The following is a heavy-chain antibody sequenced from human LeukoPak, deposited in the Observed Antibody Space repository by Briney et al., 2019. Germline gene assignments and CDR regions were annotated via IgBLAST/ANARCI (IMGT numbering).Heavy chain of an antibody. CDR2: IYYNGNT. V-gene: IGHV4-59*01. CDR1: DGSINSYY. J-gene: IGHJ5*02. Sequence: SETLSLTCSVSDGSINSYYWNWIRRPPGKGLEWIGYIYYNGNTNYSPSLKSRVTMSVDTSKNLFSLKLSSVTAADTAVYYCAREASWSIGWFDPWGQGTLVTVSS. D-gene: IGHD2-8*01. CDR3: AREASWSIGWFDP.